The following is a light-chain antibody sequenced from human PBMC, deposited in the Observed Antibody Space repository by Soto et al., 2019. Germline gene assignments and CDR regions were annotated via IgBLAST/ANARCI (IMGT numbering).Light chain of an antibody. CDR1: QSIGNF. CDR2: AAS. Sequence: DIQMTQSPSSLSASVGSRVNITCRATQSIGNFVAWYQQQPGKVPRVLIYAASTLHSGVPPRFSGAKSGPDFTLTISSLQPDDVATYYCQYYNTAPLTFGGGTRVEI. J-gene: IGKJ4*01. V-gene: IGKV1-27*01. CDR3: QYYNTAPLT.